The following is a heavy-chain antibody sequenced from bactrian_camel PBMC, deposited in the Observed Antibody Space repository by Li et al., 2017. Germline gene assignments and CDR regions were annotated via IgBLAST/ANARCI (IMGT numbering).Heavy chain of an antibody. J-gene: IGHJ4*01. Sequence: VQLVESGGGSVQTGGSLRFSCTAPGFTSFACSMDWYRQAEGKQREWVSAISPDGTTKLADSIKGRFTISHDNAKNSVDLQMNSLKPDDTAVYYCAATGQMLSVAGCRTQGTQVTV. V-gene: IGHV3S53*01. CDR1: GFTSFACS. CDR2: ISPDGTT. D-gene: IGHD1*01.